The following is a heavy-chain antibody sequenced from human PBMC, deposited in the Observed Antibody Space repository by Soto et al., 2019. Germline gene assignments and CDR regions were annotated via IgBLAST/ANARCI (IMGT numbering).Heavy chain of an antibody. Sequence: ASVKVSCKASGYTFTSYGISWVRQAPGQGLEWMGWISAYNGNTNYAQKFQGRVTITADKSTSTAYMELSSLRSEDTAVYYCATTSSSYYDILTGRNYYYYMDVWGKGTTVTVSS. CDR1: GYTFTSYG. V-gene: IGHV1-18*01. CDR2: ISAYNGNT. J-gene: IGHJ6*03. D-gene: IGHD3-9*01. CDR3: ATTSSSYYDILTGRNYYYYMDV.